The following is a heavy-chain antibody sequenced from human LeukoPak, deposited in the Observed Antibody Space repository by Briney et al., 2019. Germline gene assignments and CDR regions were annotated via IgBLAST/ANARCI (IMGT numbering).Heavy chain of an antibody. CDR3: ARHNSYGNFDY. CDR1: GGSFSGYY. Sequence: PSETLSLTCAVYGGSFSGYYWSWIRQPPGKGLEWIGEINHSGSTNYNPSLKSRVTISVDTSKNQFSLKLSSVTAADTPVYYCARHNSYGNFDYWGQGTLVTVSS. V-gene: IGHV4-34*01. D-gene: IGHD5-18*01. J-gene: IGHJ4*02. CDR2: INHSGST.